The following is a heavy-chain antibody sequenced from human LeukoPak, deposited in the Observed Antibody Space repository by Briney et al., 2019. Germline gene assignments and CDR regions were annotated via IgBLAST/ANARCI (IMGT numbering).Heavy chain of an antibody. CDR1: GFTFSTYS. V-gene: IGHV3-21*04. CDR2: ISSSSSYI. CDR3: ARGRGLISED. D-gene: IGHD2-15*01. J-gene: IGHJ4*02. Sequence: GGSLRLSCAASGFTFSTYSMNWVRQAPGKGLEWVSSISSSSSYIYYADSVKGRFTISRDNSKNTVYLQMNSLRAEDTAVYYCARGRGLISEDWGQGTLVTVSS.